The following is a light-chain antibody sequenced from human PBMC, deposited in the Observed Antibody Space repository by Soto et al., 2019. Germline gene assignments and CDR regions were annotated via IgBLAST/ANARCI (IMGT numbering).Light chain of an antibody. J-gene: IGLJ1*01. CDR2: DNR. CDR1: RSNIGADYD. Sequence: QSVLTQPPSVSGAPGQRVTVSCTGSRSNIGADYDVHWYQQLPGTAPKLLVYDNRNRPSGVPDRFSGSKSGTSASLAITGLQAEDEADYYCQSYDRSLSGYVFGTGTK. V-gene: IGLV1-40*01. CDR3: QSYDRSLSGYV.